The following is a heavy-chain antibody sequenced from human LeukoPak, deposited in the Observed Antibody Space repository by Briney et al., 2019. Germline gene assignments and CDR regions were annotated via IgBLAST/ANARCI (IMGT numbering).Heavy chain of an antibody. V-gene: IGHV3-74*01. J-gene: IGHJ3*02. CDR1: GFNFNTYW. CDR2: MNNNGRVI. CDR3: AREASEAFDI. Sequence: PGGTLRLSCRVSGFNFNTYWMHWVRHPPAKGLVLVSSMNNNGRVISYADSVKARFTISRDNAKNTLYLQMNSLRAEHTGVYYCAREASEAFDIWGQGTMVTVSS.